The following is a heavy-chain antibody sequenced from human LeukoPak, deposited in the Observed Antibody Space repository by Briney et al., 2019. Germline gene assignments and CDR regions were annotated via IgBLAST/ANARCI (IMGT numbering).Heavy chain of an antibody. D-gene: IGHD6-13*01. J-gene: IGHJ4*02. CDR1: GFTFSTYS. Sequence: GGSLRLSCAASGFTFSTYSMNWVRQAPGKGLEWVSAIIGSGGSTHYADSVRGRFTISRDNSKNTLYLQMNSLRAEDTAVYYCAKERAAGGRGHFDYWGQGTLVTVSS. V-gene: IGHV3-23*01. CDR3: AKERAAGGRGHFDY. CDR2: IIGSGGST.